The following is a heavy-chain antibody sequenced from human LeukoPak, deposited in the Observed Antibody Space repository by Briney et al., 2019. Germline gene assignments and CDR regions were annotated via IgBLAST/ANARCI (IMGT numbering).Heavy chain of an antibody. D-gene: IGHD6-6*01. CDR2: ISYDGSNK. Sequence: PGGSLRLSCAASGFTFSSYAMHWVRQAPGKGLEWVAVISYDGSNKYYADSVKGRFTISRDSSKNTLYLQMNSLRAEDTAVYYCARDGDVERQLVSDLFDYWGQGTLVTVSS. CDR1: GFTFSSYA. J-gene: IGHJ4*02. V-gene: IGHV3-30*04. CDR3: ARDGDVERQLVSDLFDY.